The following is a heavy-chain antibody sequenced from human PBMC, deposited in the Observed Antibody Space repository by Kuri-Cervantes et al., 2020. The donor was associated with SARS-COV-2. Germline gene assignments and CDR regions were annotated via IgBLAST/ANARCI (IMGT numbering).Heavy chain of an antibody. V-gene: IGHV4-39*01. CDR1: GDSFSGYY. CDR3: ARHMAGAHDAFDI. Sequence: SETLSPTCAFYGDSFSGYYWGWIRQPPGKGLEWIGSTDYSGSTYYNPSLKSRVTISVDTSKNQSTLKLSSVTAADTAVYSCARHMAGAHDAFDIWGQGTMVTVSS. J-gene: IGHJ3*02. D-gene: IGHD6-19*01. CDR2: TDYSGST.